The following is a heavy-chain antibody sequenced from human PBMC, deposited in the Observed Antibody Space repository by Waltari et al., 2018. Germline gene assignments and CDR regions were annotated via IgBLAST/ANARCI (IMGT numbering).Heavy chain of an antibody. CDR2: IYTSGST. J-gene: IGHJ4*02. CDR1: GGSISSYY. Sequence: QVQLQESGPGLVKPSETLSLTCTVSGGSISSYYWSWIRQPAGTGLEWIGRIYTSGSTNYNPSLKSRVTMSVDTSKNQFSLKLSSVTAADTAVYYCARDFDYCTNGVCYPYYFDYWGQGTLVTVSS. CDR3: ARDFDYCTNGVCYPYYFDY. V-gene: IGHV4-4*07. D-gene: IGHD2-8*01.